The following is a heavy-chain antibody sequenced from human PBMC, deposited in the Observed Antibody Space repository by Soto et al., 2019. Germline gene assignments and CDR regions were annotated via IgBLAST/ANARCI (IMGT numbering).Heavy chain of an antibody. J-gene: IGHJ3*02. V-gene: IGHV4-34*01. CDR2: INHSGST. CDR1: GGSFSGYY. CDR3: ARDRAAFDI. Sequence: SETLSLTCAVYGGSFSGYYWSWIRQPPGKGLEWIGEINHSGSTNYNPSLKSRVTISVDTSKNQFSLKLSSVTAADTAVYYCARDRAAFDIWGQGTMVTVSS.